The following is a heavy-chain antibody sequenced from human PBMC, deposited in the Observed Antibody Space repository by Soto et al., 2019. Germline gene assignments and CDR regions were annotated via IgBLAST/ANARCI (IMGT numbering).Heavy chain of an antibody. D-gene: IGHD3-3*01. J-gene: IGHJ3*02. CDR2: IYYSGST. CDR3: ASAYDFWSGYPDAFDI. CDR1: GGSISSGGYY. V-gene: IGHV4-31*03. Sequence: QVQLQESGPGLVKPSQTLSLTCTVSGGSISSGGYYWSWIRQHPGEGLEWIGYIYYSGSTYYNPSLKSRVTISVDTSKNQFSLKLSSVTAADTAVYYCASAYDFWSGYPDAFDIWGQGTMVTVSS.